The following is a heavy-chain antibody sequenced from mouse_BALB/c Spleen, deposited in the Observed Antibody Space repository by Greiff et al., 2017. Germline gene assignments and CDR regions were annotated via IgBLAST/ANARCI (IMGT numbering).Heavy chain of an antibody. CDR2: IWSGGST. Sequence: QVQLQQSGPGLVQPSQSLSITCTVSGFSLTSYGVHWVRQSPGKGLEWLGVIWSGGSTDYNAAFISRLSISKDNSKSQVFFKMNSLQADDTAIYYCARNYYYGSSYHFDYWGQGTTLTVSS. V-gene: IGHV2-4-1*01. CDR1: GFSLTSYG. J-gene: IGHJ2*01. CDR3: ARNYYYGSSYHFDY. D-gene: IGHD1-1*01.